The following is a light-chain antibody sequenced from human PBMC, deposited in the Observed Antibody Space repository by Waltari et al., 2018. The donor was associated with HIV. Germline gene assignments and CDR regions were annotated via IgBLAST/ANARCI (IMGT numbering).Light chain of an antibody. Sequence: QSVLTQPPSATGTPAQRVTIYCSGPSSQLRTHYVHWYQQIPETTPKLHNYRNNQRPSGVPDRVSASKSGTSASLAIRGLRSEDEGDYYCAAWDDSLGGRGLFGGGTRLTVL. J-gene: IGLJ3*02. CDR2: RNN. CDR1: SSQLRTHY. CDR3: AAWDDSLGGRGL. V-gene: IGLV1-47*01.